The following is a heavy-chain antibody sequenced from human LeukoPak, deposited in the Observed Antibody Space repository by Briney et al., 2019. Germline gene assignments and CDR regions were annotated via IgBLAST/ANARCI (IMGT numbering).Heavy chain of an antibody. CDR1: GGSINNYY. J-gene: IGHJ3*02. CDR3: ARRAFAEFAFDI. Sequence: SETLSLTCTVSGGSINNYYWSWMRQSPEKGLEWIGYILYSGATNYNPSFKSRLTISVDTSKNQFSLSLTSVTAADTAVYFCARRAFAEFAFDIWGQGAMVTVSS. CDR2: ILYSGAT. V-gene: IGHV4-59*01. D-gene: IGHD3-3*02.